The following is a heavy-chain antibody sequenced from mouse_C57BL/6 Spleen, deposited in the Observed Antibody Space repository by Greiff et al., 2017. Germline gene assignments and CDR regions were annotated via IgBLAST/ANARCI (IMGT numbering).Heavy chain of an antibody. Sequence: EVQLLQSGPDLVKPGASVKISCKASGYTFTDYYMTWVKQSQGKSLEWVGDINPNNGGTSYNEKFKGTVTLTGDNASSTAYLELRSLTSEDTAVYYCAIYDGYSAWFAYWGQGTLVTVSA. CDR2: INPNNGGT. J-gene: IGHJ3*01. CDR3: AIYDGYSAWFAY. D-gene: IGHD2-3*01. CDR1: GYTFTDYY. V-gene: IGHV1-26*01.